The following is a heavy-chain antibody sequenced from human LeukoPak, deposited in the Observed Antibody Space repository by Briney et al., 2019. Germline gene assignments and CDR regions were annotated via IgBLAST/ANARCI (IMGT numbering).Heavy chain of an antibody. J-gene: IGHJ4*02. CDR1: GGSISSSSYY. CDR3: ASQHLGYCSSTSCSRYYFDY. D-gene: IGHD2-2*01. V-gene: IGHV4-39*01. Sequence: SETLSLTCTVSGGSISSSSYYWGWIRQPPGKGLEWIGSIYHSGSTYYNPSLKSRVTISVDTSKNQFSLKLRSVTAADTAVYYCASQHLGYCSSTSCSRYYFDYWGRRTLVTVSS. CDR2: IYHSGST.